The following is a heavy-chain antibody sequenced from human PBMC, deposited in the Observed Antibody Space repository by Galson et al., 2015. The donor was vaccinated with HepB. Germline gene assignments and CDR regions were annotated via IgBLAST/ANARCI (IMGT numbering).Heavy chain of an antibody. V-gene: IGHV3-23*01. Sequence: SLRLSCAASGFTFSSYAMNWARQAPGKGLEWVAVIYSGAGGSTYYADSVKGRFTISRDNSKSTLNLQMNGLGAEDTAVYYCVRSRFGSPHMWGQGTLVSVSS. D-gene: IGHD3-10*01. J-gene: IGHJ4*02. CDR3: VRSRFGSPHM. CDR1: GFTFSSYA. CDR2: IYSGAGGST.